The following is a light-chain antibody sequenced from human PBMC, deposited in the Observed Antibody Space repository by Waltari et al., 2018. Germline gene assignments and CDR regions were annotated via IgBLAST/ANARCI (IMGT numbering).Light chain of an antibody. CDR1: IDDVGGYNY. J-gene: IGLJ3*02. CDR2: DVT. CDR3: SSYAGSNTWV. V-gene: IGLV2-8*01. Sequence: QSALTQPPSASGSPGQSVTISCTGTIDDVGGYNYVSWYQQHPGKAPKLMIYDVTKRPSGVPDRFSGSKSGNTASLTVSGLQAEDEAEYYCSSYAGSNTWVFGGGTKLTVL.